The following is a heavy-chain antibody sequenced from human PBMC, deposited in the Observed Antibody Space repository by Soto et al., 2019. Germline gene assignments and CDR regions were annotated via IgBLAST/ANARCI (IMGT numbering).Heavy chain of an antibody. CDR3: AKDRSSGWYSVSAHFVY. CDR1: GFTFNNYA. CDR2: TSGSGDSR. D-gene: IGHD6-13*01. V-gene: IGHV3-23*01. J-gene: IGHJ4*02. Sequence: GGSLRLSCAASGFTFNNYAMSWVRQAPGKGLEWVSATSGSGDSRYYADSVKGRFTISRDNSKNTLYLQMNSLRAEDTAVYYCAKDRSSGWYSVSAHFVYWGQGTLVTVSS.